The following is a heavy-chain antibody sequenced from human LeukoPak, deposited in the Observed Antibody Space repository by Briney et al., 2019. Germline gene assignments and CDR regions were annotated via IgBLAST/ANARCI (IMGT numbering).Heavy chain of an antibody. CDR3: TRGAGSTAVAGDITYYYPMDV. CDR1: GFTFSSSA. Sequence: GGSLRLSCAASGFTFSSSAMSWVRQAPGKGLEWVAAISDTGRLSYCADSVNGRFTISRDNSKNTLSLQMNSLKTEDTAVYYCTRGAGSTAVAGDITYYYPMDVWGQGTTVTVSS. J-gene: IGHJ6*02. D-gene: IGHD3-16*01. CDR2: ISDTGRLS. V-gene: IGHV3-23*01.